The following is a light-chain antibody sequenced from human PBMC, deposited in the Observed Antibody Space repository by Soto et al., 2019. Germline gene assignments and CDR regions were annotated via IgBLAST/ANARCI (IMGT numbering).Light chain of an antibody. Sequence: DIQMTQSPSSLPASVGDRVTITCRASQSINNYLHWFQQKPGKAPKLLIYAAPTLQGGVPSRFSGSGSGTDFTLTISSLHPEDFATYFCQQSYNTPRTFGQGTKVEIK. CDR1: QSINNY. CDR2: AAP. J-gene: IGKJ1*01. V-gene: IGKV1-39*01. CDR3: QQSYNTPRT.